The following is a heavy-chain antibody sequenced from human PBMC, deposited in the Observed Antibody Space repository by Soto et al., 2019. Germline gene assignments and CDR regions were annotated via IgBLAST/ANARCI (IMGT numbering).Heavy chain of an antibody. CDR3: AMGTVTIEKDYYYYYMDV. CDR2: INPSGGST. J-gene: IGHJ6*03. D-gene: IGHD4-4*01. CDR1: GYTFTSYY. Sequence: QVQLVQSGAEVKKPGASVKVSCKASGYTFTSYYMHWVRQAPGQGLEWMGIINPSGGSTSYAQKFQGRVTMTRATSTSTAYMELSSLRSEDTAVYYCAMGTVTIEKDYYYYYMDVWGKGTTVTVSS. V-gene: IGHV1-46*03.